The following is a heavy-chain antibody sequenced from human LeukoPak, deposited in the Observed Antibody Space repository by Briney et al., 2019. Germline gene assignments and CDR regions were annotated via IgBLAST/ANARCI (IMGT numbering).Heavy chain of an antibody. CDR3: ARGSTVDTEATPLKY. CDR2: MNPKSGNT. V-gene: IGHV1-8*01. J-gene: IGHJ4*02. D-gene: IGHD5-12*01. Sequence: GPSVKVSCKASGYTFTSYDINWVRQATGQGLAWMGWMNPKSGNTGYAQKFQGRVTMTRSTSVSTAYMELSSLRSEDPAVYYCARGSTVDTEATPLKYWGQGTLVTVSS. CDR1: GYTFTSYD.